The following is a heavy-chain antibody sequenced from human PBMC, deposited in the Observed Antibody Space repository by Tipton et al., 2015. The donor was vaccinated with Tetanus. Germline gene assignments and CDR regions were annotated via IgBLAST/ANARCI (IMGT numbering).Heavy chain of an antibody. V-gene: IGHV1-18*04. CDR1: GYTFTRYY. CDR3: ASTLWFGELLGGWFDP. D-gene: IGHD3-10*01. Sequence: QSGAEVKKPGASVKVSCKASGYTFTRYYMHWVRQAPGQGLEWMGWISAYNGNTNYAQKLQGRVTMTTDTSTSTAYMELRSLRSDDTAVYYCASTLWFGELLGGWFDPWGQGTLVTVSS. CDR2: ISAYNGNT. J-gene: IGHJ5*02.